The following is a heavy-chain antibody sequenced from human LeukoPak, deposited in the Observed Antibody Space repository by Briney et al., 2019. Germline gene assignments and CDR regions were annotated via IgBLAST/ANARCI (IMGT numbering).Heavy chain of an antibody. Sequence: GGSLRLSCAASGFTFDDYGMSWVRQAPGKGLEWVSGINWNGGSTGYADSVKGRFTTSRDNAKTSLYLQMNSLRAEDTALYYCGSSSNYYGSGSYYNEFSYYYMDFWGKGTTVTVSS. CDR2: INWNGGST. D-gene: IGHD3-10*01. CDR1: GFTFDDYG. CDR3: GSSSNYYGSGSYYNEFSYYYMDF. V-gene: IGHV3-20*04. J-gene: IGHJ6*03.